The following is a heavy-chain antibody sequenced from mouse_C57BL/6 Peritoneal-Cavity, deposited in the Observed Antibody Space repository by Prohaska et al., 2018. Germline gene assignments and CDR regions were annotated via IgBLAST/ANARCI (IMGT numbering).Heavy chain of an antibody. D-gene: IGHD1-1*01. J-gene: IGHJ2*01. V-gene: IGHV1-61*01. CDR2: IYPSDSET. Sequence: RPGSSVKLSCKASGYTFTSYWMDWVKQRPGQGLEWIVNIYPSDSETHYNQKFKDKATLTVDKSSSTAYMQLSSLTSEDSAVYYCARDYDFDYWGQGTTLTVSS. CDR1: GYTFTSYW. CDR3: ARDYDFDY.